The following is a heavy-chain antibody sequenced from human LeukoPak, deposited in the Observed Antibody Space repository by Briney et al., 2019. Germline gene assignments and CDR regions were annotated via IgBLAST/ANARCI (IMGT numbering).Heavy chain of an antibody. J-gene: IGHJ4*02. D-gene: IGHD2-2*01. CDR2: INPSGGST. Sequence: ASVKVSCKASGYTFTSYYMHWVRQAPGQGLEWMGIINPSGGSTSYAQKFQGRVTMTRDTSTSTVYMELSRLRSDDTAVYYCARSPRYCSSTSCLDYWGQGALVTVSS. CDR1: GYTFTSYY. CDR3: ARSPRYCSSTSCLDY. V-gene: IGHV1-46*01.